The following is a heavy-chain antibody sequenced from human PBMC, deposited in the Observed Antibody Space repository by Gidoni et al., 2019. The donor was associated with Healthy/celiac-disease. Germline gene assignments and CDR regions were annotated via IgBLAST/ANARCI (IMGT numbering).Heavy chain of an antibody. J-gene: IGHJ6*03. Sequence: QVQPQESGPGLVKPSQTLSLTCTVSGGSISSGSYYWSWIRQPAGKGLEWIGRIYTSGSTNYNPSLKSRVTISVDTSKNQFSLKLSSVTAADTAVYYCARDGAEDIVVVPAAPGGYYYYMDVWGKGTTVTVSS. CDR3: ARDGAEDIVVVPAAPGGYYYYMDV. D-gene: IGHD2-2*01. CDR1: GGSISSGSYY. V-gene: IGHV4-61*02. CDR2: IYTSGST.